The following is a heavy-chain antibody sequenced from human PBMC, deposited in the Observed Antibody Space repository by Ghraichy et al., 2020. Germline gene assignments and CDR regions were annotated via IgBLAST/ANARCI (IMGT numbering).Heavy chain of an antibody. D-gene: IGHD3-22*01. CDR1: GFTFSNYA. CDR3: AKDRYDSPRYGMDV. CDR2: ISVSGATT. J-gene: IGHJ6*02. Sequence: LSLTCAASGFTFSNYAMSWVRQAPGKGLEWVSAISVSGATTYFADSVKGRFTISRDNSKNTLYLQMNSLRAEDTAVYYCAKDRYDSPRYGMDVWGQGTTV. V-gene: IGHV3-23*01.